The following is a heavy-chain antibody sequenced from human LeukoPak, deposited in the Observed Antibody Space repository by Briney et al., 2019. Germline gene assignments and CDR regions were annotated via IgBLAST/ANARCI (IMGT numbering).Heavy chain of an antibody. D-gene: IGHD3-22*01. CDR1: GFTFSSYA. Sequence: GGPLRLSCAASGFTFSSYAMSWVRQAPGKGLEWVSAISGSGGSTYYADSVKGRFTISRDNSKNTLYLQMNSLRAEDTAVYYCAKSPTPMIVVVTLHFDYWGQGTLVTVSS. V-gene: IGHV3-23*01. CDR3: AKSPTPMIVVVTLHFDY. CDR2: ISGSGGST. J-gene: IGHJ4*02.